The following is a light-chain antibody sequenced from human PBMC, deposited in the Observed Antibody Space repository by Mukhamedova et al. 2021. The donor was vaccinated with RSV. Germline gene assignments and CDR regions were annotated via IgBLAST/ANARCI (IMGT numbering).Light chain of an antibody. CDR3: AAWDYSLNGYV. CDR2: SNN. Sequence: GSSSNIGINTVNWYQQLPGTAPKLVIYSNNQRPSGVPDRISGSKSGTSASLALSGLQSEDEADYYCAAWDYSLNGYVFGSGTKVTV. V-gene: IGLV1-44*01. J-gene: IGLJ1*01. CDR1: SSNIGINT.